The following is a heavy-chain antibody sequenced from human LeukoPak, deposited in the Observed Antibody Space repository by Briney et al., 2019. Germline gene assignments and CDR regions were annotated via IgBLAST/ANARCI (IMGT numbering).Heavy chain of an antibody. CDR3: ASPGSIAAAG. CDR2: INHSGST. Sequence: NSSETLSLTCAVYGGSFSGYYWSWIRQPPGKGLEWIGEINHSGSTNYNPSLKSRDTISVDTSKNQFSLKLSSVTAADTAVYYCASPGSIAAAGWGQGTLLTVSS. V-gene: IGHV4-34*01. J-gene: IGHJ4*02. D-gene: IGHD6-13*01. CDR1: GGSFSGYY.